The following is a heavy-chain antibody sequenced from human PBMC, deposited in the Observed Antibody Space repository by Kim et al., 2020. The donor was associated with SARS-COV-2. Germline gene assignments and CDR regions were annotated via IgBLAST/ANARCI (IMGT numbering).Heavy chain of an antibody. D-gene: IGHD6-25*01. J-gene: IGHJ2*01. CDR3: ARDRSGRAYYFDL. Sequence: GGSLRLSCAASGFTVSSNYMSWVRQAPGKGLEWVSVIYSGGSTYYADSVKGRFTISRDNSKNTQYLQMNSLGAEDTAVYYCARDRSGRAYYFDLWGRGTLVTVSS. CDR2: IYSGGST. V-gene: IGHV3-53*01. CDR1: GFTVSSNY.